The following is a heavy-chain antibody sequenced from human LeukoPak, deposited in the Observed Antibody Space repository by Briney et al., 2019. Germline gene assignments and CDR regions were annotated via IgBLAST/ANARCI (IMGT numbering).Heavy chain of an antibody. CDR1: GGSISSYY. V-gene: IGHV4-59*01. J-gene: IGHJ4*02. D-gene: IGHD6-13*01. CDR2: IYYSGST. CDR3: ARDFTGIAAY. Sequence: PSETLSLTCTVSGGSISSYYWSWIRQPPGKGLEWIGYIYYSGSTNYNPSLKSRVTISVDTSKNQFSLKLSSVTAADTAVYYCARDFTGIAAYWGQGTLVTVSS.